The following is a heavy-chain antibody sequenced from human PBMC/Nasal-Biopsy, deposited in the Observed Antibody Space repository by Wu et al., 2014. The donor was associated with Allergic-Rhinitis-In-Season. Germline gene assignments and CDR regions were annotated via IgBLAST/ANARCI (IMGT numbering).Heavy chain of an antibody. CDR3: ARSTVVTFLQAPFDY. Sequence: LRLSCAASGFAFSNYAMSWVRQAPGKGLEWVSRIGIDGTMTKYADSVKGRFTISRDNAKNTLYLQMNSLRVEDTAVYYCARSTVVTFLQAPFDYWGQGTLVTVSS. CDR1: GFAFSNYA. D-gene: IGHD4-23*01. V-gene: IGHV3-74*03. J-gene: IGHJ4*02. CDR2: IGIDGTMT.